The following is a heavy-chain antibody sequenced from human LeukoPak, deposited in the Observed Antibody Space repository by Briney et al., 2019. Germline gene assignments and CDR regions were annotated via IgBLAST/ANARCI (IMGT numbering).Heavy chain of an antibody. CDR3: ARTFGGWDNWFDP. Sequence: ASVKVSCKASGGTLISYAISWVRQAPGQGLEWMGGIIPIFGTANYAQKFQGRVTITTDESTSTAYMELSSLRSEDTAVYYCARTFGGWDNWFDPWGQGTLVTVSS. J-gene: IGHJ5*02. CDR1: GGTLISYA. CDR2: IIPIFGTA. V-gene: IGHV1-69*05. D-gene: IGHD3-10*01.